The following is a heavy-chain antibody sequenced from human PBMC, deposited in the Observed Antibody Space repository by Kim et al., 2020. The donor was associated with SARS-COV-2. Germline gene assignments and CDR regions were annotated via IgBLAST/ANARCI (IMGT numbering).Heavy chain of an antibody. CDR3: ARDKSCWYGGRNWFDP. D-gene: IGHD6-19*01. Sequence: SLKNRVTISVDTSKNQFSLKLSSVTAADTAVYYCARDKSCWYGGRNWFDPWGQGTLVTVSS. J-gene: IGHJ5*02. V-gene: IGHV4-59*01.